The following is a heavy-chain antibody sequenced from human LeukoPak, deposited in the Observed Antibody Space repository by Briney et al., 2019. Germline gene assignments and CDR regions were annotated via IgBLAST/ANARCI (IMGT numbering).Heavy chain of an antibody. V-gene: IGHV3-48*02. Sequence: GGSLRLSCAASRFTFSNNNMNWVRQAPGKGLEWVSYISGSSSTIYYADSVKGRFTISRDNAKNSLYLQMNSLRDEDTAVYYCARDSSMIHWGQGTLVTVSS. CDR1: RFTFSNNN. J-gene: IGHJ4*02. CDR3: ARDSSMIH. CDR2: ISGSSSTI. D-gene: IGHD3-22*01.